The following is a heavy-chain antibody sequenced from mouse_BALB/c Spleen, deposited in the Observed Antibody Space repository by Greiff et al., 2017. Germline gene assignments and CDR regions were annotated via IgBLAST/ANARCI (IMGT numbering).Heavy chain of an antibody. CDR1: GFAFSSYD. Sequence: EVQLVESGGGLVKPGGSLKLSCAASGFAFSSYDMSWVRQTPEKRLEWVAYISSGGGSTYYPDTVKGRFTISRNNAKNTLYLQMSSLKSEDTAMYYCARHVYGNYDYYAMDYWGQGTSVTVSS. V-gene: IGHV5-12-1*01. D-gene: IGHD2-1*01. CDR2: ISSGGGST. CDR3: ARHVYGNYDYYAMDY. J-gene: IGHJ4*01.